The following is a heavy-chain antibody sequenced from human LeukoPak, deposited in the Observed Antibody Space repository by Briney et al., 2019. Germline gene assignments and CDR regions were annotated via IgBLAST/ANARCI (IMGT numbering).Heavy chain of an antibody. CDR2: ISSSSSTI. CDR3: AKDYGGSYFDY. V-gene: IGHV3-48*01. CDR1: GFTFSSYS. Sequence: GGSLRLSCAASGFTFSSYSMNWVRQAPGKGLEWVSYISSSSSTIYYADSVKGRFTISRGNSKNTLSLQMNSLRAEDTAVYYCAKDYGGSYFDYWGQGTLVTVSS. J-gene: IGHJ4*02. D-gene: IGHD2-15*01.